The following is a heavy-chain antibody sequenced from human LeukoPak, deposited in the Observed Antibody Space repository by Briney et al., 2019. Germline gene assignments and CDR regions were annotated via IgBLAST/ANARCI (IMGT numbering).Heavy chain of an antibody. CDR3: AVGVVRFLEWLFLDY. CDR2: IIPIFGTA. J-gene: IGHJ4*02. V-gene: IGHV1-69*13. Sequence: ASVKVSCKASGGTFSSYAISWVRQAPGQGLEWMGGIIPIFGTANYAQKFQGRVTITADESTSTAYMELSSLRSEDTAVYYCAVGVVRFLEWLFLDYWGQGTLVTVSS. D-gene: IGHD3-3*01. CDR1: GGTFSSYA.